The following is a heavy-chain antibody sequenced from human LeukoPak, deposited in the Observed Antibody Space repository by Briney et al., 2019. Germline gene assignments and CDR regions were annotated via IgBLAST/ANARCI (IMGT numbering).Heavy chain of an antibody. CDR3: AKTHYDLLDV. Sequence: GGSLRLSCAASGFSFSTSPMSWVRQPPGKGLEWVSAMNNGPGATFYRDSVRGRFTISRDDSKSTLYLQMNSLRAEDTGTYYCAKTHYDLLDVWGQGTTVSVSS. D-gene: IGHD5-12*01. V-gene: IGHV3-23*01. J-gene: IGHJ6*02. CDR1: GFSFSTSP. CDR2: MNNGPGAT.